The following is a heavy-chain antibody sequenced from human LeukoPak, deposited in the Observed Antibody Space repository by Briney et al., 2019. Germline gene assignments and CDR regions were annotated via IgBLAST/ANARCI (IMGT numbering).Heavy chain of an antibody. CDR3: AREEVGATDAFDI. CDR2: IYTSGST. V-gene: IGHV4-4*07. D-gene: IGHD1-26*01. Sequence: SETLSLTCTVSGGSISIYYWSWFRQPPGKGLEWIGRIYTSGSTNYNPSLKSRVTMSVDTSKNQFSLKLSSVTAADTAVYYCAREEVGATDAFDIWGQGTMVTVSS. CDR1: GGSISIYY. J-gene: IGHJ3*02.